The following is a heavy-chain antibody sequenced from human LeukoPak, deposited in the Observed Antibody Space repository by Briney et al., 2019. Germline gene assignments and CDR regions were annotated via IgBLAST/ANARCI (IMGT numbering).Heavy chain of an antibody. Sequence: GGSLRLSCGTSGFTFRSYAMSWVRQAPGKGLDWVSGISGTGGSTYYADSVKGRFTVSRDNSKNTLYLQMNSLRVEDTAVYYCAKDSTDLLWFGELSIGGMDVWGQGTMVTVSS. J-gene: IGHJ6*02. V-gene: IGHV3-23*01. CDR1: GFTFRSYA. CDR3: AKDSTDLLWFGELSIGGMDV. D-gene: IGHD3-10*01. CDR2: ISGTGGST.